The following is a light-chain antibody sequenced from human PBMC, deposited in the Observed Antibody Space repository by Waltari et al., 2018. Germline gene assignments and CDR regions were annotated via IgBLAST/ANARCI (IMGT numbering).Light chain of an antibody. CDR2: DVS. V-gene: IGLV2-14*03. CDR3: NSYTSSTTWV. J-gene: IGLJ3*02. CDR1: RSDVGGHNP. Sequence: QSALTQPASVSGSPGQSITISCTGTRSDVGGHNPVSWYQQHPGQAPKLLIYDVSKWPSGVSDRFSGSKSGNTASLTISGLQAEDEADYYCNSYTSSTTWVFGGGTRVTVL.